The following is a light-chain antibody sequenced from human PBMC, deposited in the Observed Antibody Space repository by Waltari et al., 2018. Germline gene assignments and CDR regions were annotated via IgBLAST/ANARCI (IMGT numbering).Light chain of an antibody. V-gene: IGLV3-19*01. CDR3: SSRNGRADQVV. CDR1: SLRTSY. CDR2: GKD. J-gene: IGLJ3*02. Sequence: SSELTQDPGVSVALGQTFTITCQGDSLRTSYATWYQLKPGQAPVLVIYGKDKRPSGIPDRFSWYSSGTTSSLTITGAQAEDEADYYCSSRNGRADQVVFAGGTKVTVL.